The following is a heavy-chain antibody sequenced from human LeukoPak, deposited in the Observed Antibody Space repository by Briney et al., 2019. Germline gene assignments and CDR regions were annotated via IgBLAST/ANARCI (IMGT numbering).Heavy chain of an antibody. J-gene: IGHJ4*02. CDR1: GFTFSSYG. D-gene: IGHD6-13*01. CDR3: AKGGNTGYSSSWYFNY. V-gene: IGHV3-30*02. CDR2: IRYDGSNN. Sequence: GGSLRLSCAASGFTFSSYGMHWVRQAPGKGLEWVAFIRYDGSNNYYADSVKGRFTISRDNSKNTLYLQMNSLRAEDTAVYYCAKGGNTGYSSSWYFNYWGQGTLVTVSS.